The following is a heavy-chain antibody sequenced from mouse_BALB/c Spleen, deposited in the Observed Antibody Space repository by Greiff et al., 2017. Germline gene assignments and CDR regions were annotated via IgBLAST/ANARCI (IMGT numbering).Heavy chain of an antibody. CDR1: GYTFTSYY. CDR2: IYPGDGST. CDR3: ARRGYRYDFAY. V-gene: IGHV1S56*01. Sequence: VQLQQSGPELVKPGASVKMSCKASGYTFTSYYIHWVKQRPGQGLEWIGWIYPGDGSTKYNEKFKGKTTLTADKSSSTAYMLLSSLTSEDSAIYFCARRGYRYDFAYWGQGTLVTVSA. J-gene: IGHJ3*01. D-gene: IGHD2-14*01.